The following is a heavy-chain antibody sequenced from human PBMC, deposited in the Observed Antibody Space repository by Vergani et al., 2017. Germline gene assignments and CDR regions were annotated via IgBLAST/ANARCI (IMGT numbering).Heavy chain of an antibody. J-gene: IGHJ4*02. D-gene: IGHD3-22*01. CDR1: GYTLTELS. V-gene: IGHV1-24*01. Sequence: QVQLVQSGAEVKKPGASVKVSCKVSGYTLTELSMHWVRQAPGKGLEWMGGFDPEDGETIYAQKFQGRVTMTEDTSTDTAYMELSSLRSEDTAVYYCATQAQYYYDSSGYSDRGIDYWGQGTLVTVSS. CDR2: FDPEDGET. CDR3: ATQAQYYYDSSGYSDRGIDY.